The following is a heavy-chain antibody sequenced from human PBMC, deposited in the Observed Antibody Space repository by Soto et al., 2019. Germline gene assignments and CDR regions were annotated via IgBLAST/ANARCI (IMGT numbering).Heavy chain of an antibody. J-gene: IGHJ4*02. CDR1: GGSISTYW. CDR2: IYYSGST. D-gene: IGHD2-15*01. V-gene: IGHV4-59*01. CDR3: ARSRGSTRSFDY. Sequence: SETLSLTCTVSGGSISTYWWSWIRQPPRKGLEWIGYIYYSGSTNYNPSLKSRVTISVDTSKNQFSLKLTSVTAADTAVYYCARSRGSTRSFDYWGQGTLVTVSS.